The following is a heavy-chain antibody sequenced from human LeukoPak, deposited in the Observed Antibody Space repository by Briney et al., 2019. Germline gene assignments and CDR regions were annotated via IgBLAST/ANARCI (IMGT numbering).Heavy chain of an antibody. CDR1: GFTFSSYG. D-gene: IGHD2-15*01. CDR2: INWNGGST. V-gene: IGHV3-20*04. CDR3: ASHCSGGSCSDDAFDI. Sequence: TGGSLRLSCAASGFTFSSYGMHWVRQAPGKGLEWVSGINWNGGSTGYADSVKGRFTISRDNAKNSLYLQMNSLRAEDTALYYCASHCSGGSCSDDAFDIWGQGTMVTVSS. J-gene: IGHJ3*02.